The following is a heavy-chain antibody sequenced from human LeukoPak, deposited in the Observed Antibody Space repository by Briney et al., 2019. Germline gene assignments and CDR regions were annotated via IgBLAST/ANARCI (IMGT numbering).Heavy chain of an antibody. D-gene: IGHD6-19*01. CDR3: ARYSSGWIFDI. Sequence: GRSLRLSCAASGFTFSSYGMHWVRQAPGKGLEWVAVISYDGSNKYYADSVKGRFTISRDNSKNTLYLQMDSLRAEDTAVYYCARYSSGWIFDIWGQGTMVTVSS. J-gene: IGHJ3*02. CDR1: GFTFSSYG. CDR2: ISYDGSNK. V-gene: IGHV3-30*03.